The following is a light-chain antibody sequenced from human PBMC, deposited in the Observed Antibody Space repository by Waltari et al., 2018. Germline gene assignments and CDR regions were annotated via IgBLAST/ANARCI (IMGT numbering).Light chain of an antibody. CDR2: LGS. Sequence: DIVMTQSPLSLPVTPGEPASISCRPSQSLLHTNGYNYLDWYLQKPGQTPQLLIYLGSNRASGVPARFSGSGSGTDFTLKISRVEAEDVGVYYCMQALHTPRFTFGPGTKVDIK. V-gene: IGKV2-28*01. CDR3: MQALHTPRFT. CDR1: QSLLHTNGYNY. J-gene: IGKJ3*01.